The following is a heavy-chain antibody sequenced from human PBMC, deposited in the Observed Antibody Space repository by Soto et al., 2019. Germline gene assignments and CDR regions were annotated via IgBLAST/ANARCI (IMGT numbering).Heavy chain of an antibody. Sequence: PGGSLRLSCAASGFTFSTCAMNWVRQAPGKGLEWVSGISDSGVSSYYADSVKGRFTISRDNSKNTLHLQMNSLRAEDTAVYYCAKQGNGYNTDYWGQRTLVPVSS. J-gene: IGHJ4*02. D-gene: IGHD5-12*01. V-gene: IGHV3-23*01. CDR3: AKQGNGYNTDY. CDR2: ISDSGVSS. CDR1: GFTFSTCA.